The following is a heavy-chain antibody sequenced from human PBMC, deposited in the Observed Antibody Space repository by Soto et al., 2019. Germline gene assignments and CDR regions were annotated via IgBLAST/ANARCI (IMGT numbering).Heavy chain of an antibody. J-gene: IGHJ6*02. CDR1: GGTFSSYA. CDR3: ARVPPHDFWSGSYYYYGMDV. D-gene: IGHD3-3*01. Sequence: QVQLVQSGAEVKKPGSSVKVSCKASGGTFSSYAISWVRQAPGQGLEWMGGIIPIFGTANYAQKFQGRVTITADKSTSTASMELSSLRSEDTAVYYCARVPPHDFWSGSYYYYGMDVWGQGTTVTVSS. V-gene: IGHV1-69*06. CDR2: IIPIFGTA.